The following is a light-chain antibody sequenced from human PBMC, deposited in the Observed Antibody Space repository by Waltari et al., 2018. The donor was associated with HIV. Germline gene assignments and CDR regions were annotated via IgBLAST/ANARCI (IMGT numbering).Light chain of an antibody. V-gene: IGKV4-1*01. CDR3: QQYYDPPWT. Sequence: DIVMTQSPDSLAVSLGERATINCKSSQSVLHRSNNQNYLGWYQQKPGQVPKLLVSWASTRESGVPDRFSGSGSGTDFTLTISSLQAEDVAVYYCQQYYDPPWTFGQGTKVEIK. CDR1: QSVLHRSNNQNY. CDR2: WAS. J-gene: IGKJ1*01.